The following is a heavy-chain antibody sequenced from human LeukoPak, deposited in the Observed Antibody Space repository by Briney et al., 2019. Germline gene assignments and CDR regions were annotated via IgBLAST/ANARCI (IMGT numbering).Heavy chain of an antibody. V-gene: IGHV1-69*06. J-gene: IGHJ3*02. CDR2: IITIFGRE. Sequence: ASVKVSCKASGGTFSSYGISWVGQAPGQGVEWMGGIITIFGRENYAKKFQGRVTITADKSTSTAYMDLSSLTSEDTAVYYCARAGPANVLLYFDWSRGALDIWGQGTMVTVSS. CDR1: GGTFSSYG. CDR3: ARAGPANVLLYFDWSRGALDI. D-gene: IGHD3-9*01.